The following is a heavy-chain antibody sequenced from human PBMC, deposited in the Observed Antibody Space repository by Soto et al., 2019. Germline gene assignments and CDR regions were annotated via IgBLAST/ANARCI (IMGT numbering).Heavy chain of an antibody. Sequence: SETLSLTCSVSGGTITRGDHFWSWVRQSPGKGLEWLGYIYYSGSTYYNPSLKGRVMMTIDTSKHQFSLNLSSVTAADTAVFYCGRGQTAIDVCGQGTTVTVSS. CDR1: GGTITRGDHF. V-gene: IGHV4-30-4*01. CDR3: GRGQTAIDV. D-gene: IGHD5-18*01. CDR2: IYYSGST. J-gene: IGHJ6*02.